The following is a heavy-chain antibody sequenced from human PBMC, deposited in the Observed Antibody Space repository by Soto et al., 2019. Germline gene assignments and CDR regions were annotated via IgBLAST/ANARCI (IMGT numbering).Heavy chain of an antibody. Sequence: GASVKVSCKASGYTLTTYGISWVRQAPGQGLEWMGWISPYNGTTKYAEKFQGEMTMTTDTATSTAYMDLRSLRSDDTAVYYCARDGERDTGLNFYYYLHGMDAWGQGTRVTVSS. CDR1: GYTLTTYG. J-gene: IGHJ6*02. CDR3: ARDGERDTGLNFYYYLHGMDA. CDR2: ISPYNGTT. D-gene: IGHD1-1*01. V-gene: IGHV1-18*04.